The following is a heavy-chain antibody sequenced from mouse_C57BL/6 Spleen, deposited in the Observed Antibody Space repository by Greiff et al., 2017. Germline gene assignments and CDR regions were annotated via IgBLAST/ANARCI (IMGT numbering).Heavy chain of an antibody. CDR1: GYTFTSYW. CDR3: ARGGLLFLGRNFEG. J-gene: IGHJ1*03. CDR2: IDPSDSET. D-gene: IGHD2-12*01. Sequence: VQLQQPGAELVRPGSSVKLSCKASGYTFTSYWMHWVKQRPIQGLEWIGNIDPSDSETHYNQKFKDKATLTVDKSSSTAYMQLRSLTSDDSAVYYCARGGLLFLGRNFEGWGKGTTVTVSS. V-gene: IGHV1-52*01.